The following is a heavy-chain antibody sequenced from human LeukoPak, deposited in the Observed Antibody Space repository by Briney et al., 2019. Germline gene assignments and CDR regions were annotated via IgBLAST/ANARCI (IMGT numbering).Heavy chain of an antibody. CDR2: INSGSSYT. V-gene: IGHV3-48*02. CDR1: GFTYSSYS. D-gene: IGHD7-27*01. Sequence: GGSLRLSCAASGFTYSSYSMNWVRQAPGKGLEWVSYINSGSSYTYYPDSVKGRFTISRDNAKNSLYLQMDSLRDEDTAVYYCAREDDDWGPNTFDVWGQGTVVTVSS. J-gene: IGHJ3*01. CDR3: AREDDDWGPNTFDV.